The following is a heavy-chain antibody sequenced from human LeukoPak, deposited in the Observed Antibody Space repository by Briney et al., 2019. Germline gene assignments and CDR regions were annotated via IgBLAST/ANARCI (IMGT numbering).Heavy chain of an antibody. V-gene: IGHV1-3*01. CDR2: INAGNGNT. Sequence: VASVKVPCKASGYTFTSYAMHWVRQAPGQRLEWMGWINAGNGNTKYSQKFQGRVTITRDTSASTAYMELSSLRSEDTAVYYCARDISSGKPNDYWGQGTLVTVSS. CDR3: ARDISSGKPNDY. D-gene: IGHD6-19*01. J-gene: IGHJ4*02. CDR1: GYTFTSYA.